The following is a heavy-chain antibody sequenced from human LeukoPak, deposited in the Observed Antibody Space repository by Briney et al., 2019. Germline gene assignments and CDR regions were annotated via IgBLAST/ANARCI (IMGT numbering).Heavy chain of an antibody. CDR3: AREKGYGDYGDAFDI. CDR2: ISSSGSTI. Sequence: GGSLRLSCAASGFTFSSYEMNWVRQAPGKGLEWVSYISSSGSTIYYADSVKGRFTISRDNAKHSLYLQMNGLRAEDTAVYYCAREKGYGDYGDAFDIWGQGTMVTVSS. J-gene: IGHJ3*02. CDR1: GFTFSSYE. D-gene: IGHD4-17*01. V-gene: IGHV3-48*03.